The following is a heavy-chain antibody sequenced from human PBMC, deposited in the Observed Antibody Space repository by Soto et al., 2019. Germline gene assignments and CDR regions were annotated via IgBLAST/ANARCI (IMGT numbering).Heavy chain of an antibody. J-gene: IGHJ5*02. CDR2: IYPGDSDT. D-gene: IGHD2-2*02. CDR1: GYSFTSYW. Sequence: PGESLKISCKGSGYSFTSYWIGWVRQMPGKGLGWMGIIYPGDSDTRYSPSFQGQVTISADKSISTAYLQWSSLKASDTAMYYCARLQVIVVVPAAIANWFDPWGQGTLVTVSS. CDR3: ARLQVIVVVPAAIANWFDP. V-gene: IGHV5-51*01.